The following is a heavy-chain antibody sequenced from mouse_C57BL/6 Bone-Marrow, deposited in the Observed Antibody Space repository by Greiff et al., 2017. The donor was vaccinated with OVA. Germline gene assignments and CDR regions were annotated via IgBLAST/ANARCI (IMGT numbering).Heavy chain of an antibody. V-gene: IGHV1-66*01. Sequence: VQLQQSGPELVKPGASVKISCKASGYSFTSYYIHWVKQRPGQGLEWIGWIYPGSGNTKYNEKFKGKATLTADTSSSTAYMQLSSLTSEDSAVYYCARPETGYYAMDYWGQGTSVTVSS. J-gene: IGHJ4*01. CDR3: ARPETGYYAMDY. CDR1: GYSFTSYY. CDR2: IYPGSGNT.